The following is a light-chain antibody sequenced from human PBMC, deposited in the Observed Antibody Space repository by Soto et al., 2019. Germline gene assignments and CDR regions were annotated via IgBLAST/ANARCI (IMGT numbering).Light chain of an antibody. CDR2: EVS. CDR1: SNDIGEYNY. Sequence: QSVLTQPASVSGSPGQSVTISCAGSSNDIGEYNYVSWYQQHPGEAPKVVIYEVSSRPSGSSNRFSGSKSGNTASLTISGLQADDEADYYCSSYTNSRTLVFGTGTKV. V-gene: IGLV2-14*01. J-gene: IGLJ1*01. CDR3: SSYTNSRTLV.